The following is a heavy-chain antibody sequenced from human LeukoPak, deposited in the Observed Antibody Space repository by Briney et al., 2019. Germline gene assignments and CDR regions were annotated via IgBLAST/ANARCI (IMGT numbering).Heavy chain of an antibody. Sequence: GESLQISCQASGYSFTSSWIGGARQMPGKGLEWMAIINPGDSDTRYSPSFQGQVTISADKSISTVYLQWGSLKASDTAMYYCARQPGAGWFDPWGQGTLVTVSS. D-gene: IGHD3-10*01. J-gene: IGHJ5*02. CDR1: GYSFTSSW. CDR3: ARQPGAGWFDP. V-gene: IGHV5-51*01. CDR2: INPGDSDT.